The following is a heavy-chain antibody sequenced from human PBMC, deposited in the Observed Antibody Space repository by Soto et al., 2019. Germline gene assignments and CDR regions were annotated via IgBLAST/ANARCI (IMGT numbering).Heavy chain of an antibody. J-gene: IGHJ6*02. Sequence: QVQLVQSGAEVKKPGSSVKVSCKASGGTFSSYAISWVRQAPGQGLEWMGGIIPIFGTANYAQKFQGRVTITADESTGTAYMELSSLRSEDTAVYYCAIVWFGELLSRSPSRRDYYYYGMDVWGQGTTVTVSS. CDR2: IIPIFGTA. CDR3: AIVWFGELLSRSPSRRDYYYYGMDV. D-gene: IGHD3-10*01. CDR1: GGTFSSYA. V-gene: IGHV1-69*01.